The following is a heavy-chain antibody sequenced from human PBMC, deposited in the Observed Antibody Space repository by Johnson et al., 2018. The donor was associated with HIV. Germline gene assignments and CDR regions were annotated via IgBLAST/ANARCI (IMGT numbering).Heavy chain of an antibody. Sequence: VQLVESGGGLVQRGGSLRLSCEASGFTLGSYDMHWVCQAAGKGLEWVSEIDSDGETYYPASVKGRFNTSRENYKNSFYLHMNSLRAGDTAVYYCARRSITSDGFDIWGQGTMVTVSS. J-gene: IGHJ3*02. D-gene: IGHD2-2*01. CDR2: IDSDGET. CDR3: ARRSITSDGFDI. CDR1: GFTLGSYD. V-gene: IGHV3-13*01.